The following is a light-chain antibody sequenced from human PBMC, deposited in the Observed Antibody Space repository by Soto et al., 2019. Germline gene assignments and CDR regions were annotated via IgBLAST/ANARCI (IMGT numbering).Light chain of an antibody. V-gene: IGLV2-11*01. CDR3: CSFAGSYTFEV. CDR2: EVN. CDR1: SSDVGGYNY. Sequence: QSALTQPRSVSGSPGQSVTISCTGTSSDVGGYNYVSWYQQHPGKAPKLMIYEVNKRPSGVPDRFSGSKSGNTASLTISGLQAEDDADYYCCSFAGSYTFEVFGGGTKLTVL. J-gene: IGLJ2*01.